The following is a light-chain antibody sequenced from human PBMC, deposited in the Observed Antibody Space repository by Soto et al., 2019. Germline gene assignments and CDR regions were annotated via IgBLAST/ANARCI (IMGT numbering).Light chain of an antibody. CDR1: QSVSSSY. V-gene: IGKV3-20*01. J-gene: IGKJ2*01. Sequence: EIVLTQSPGTLSLSPGERATLSCRASQSVSSSYLAWYQQKPGQAPRLLIYDASSRATGIPDRFSGSGSGTDFTLTISRLEPEDFVLYYCQQYGSSHTFGQGTKLEIK. CDR3: QQYGSSHT. CDR2: DAS.